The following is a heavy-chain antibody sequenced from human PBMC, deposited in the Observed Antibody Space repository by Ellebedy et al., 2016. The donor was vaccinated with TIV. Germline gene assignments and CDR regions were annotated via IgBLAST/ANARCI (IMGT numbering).Heavy chain of an antibody. D-gene: IGHD2-15*01. V-gene: IGHV3-53*01. CDR2: LYSGDKP. J-gene: IGHJ1*01. Sequence: PGGSLRLSCAASGFSVSASYMYWVRQAPGKGLEWVSLLYSGDKPYYAESVKGRFTVSRDDSKDTLDLQMNSLRAEDTAVYYCARTDCSGGSCYSFFQHWGQGTPVTVSS. CDR1: GFSVSASY. CDR3: ARTDCSGGSCYSFFQH.